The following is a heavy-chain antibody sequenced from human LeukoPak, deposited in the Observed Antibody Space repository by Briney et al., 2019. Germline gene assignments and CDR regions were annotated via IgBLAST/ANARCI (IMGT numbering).Heavy chain of an antibody. Sequence: GGSLRLSCAASGFTFSSYSMNWVRQAQGKGLELVSSISSSSSYIYYADSVKGRFTISRDNAKNSLYLQMNSLRAEDTAVYYCARLGLAVAGTFDYWGQGTLVTVSS. J-gene: IGHJ4*02. CDR1: GFTFSSYS. D-gene: IGHD6-19*01. CDR3: ARLGLAVAGTFDY. CDR2: ISSSSSYI. V-gene: IGHV3-21*01.